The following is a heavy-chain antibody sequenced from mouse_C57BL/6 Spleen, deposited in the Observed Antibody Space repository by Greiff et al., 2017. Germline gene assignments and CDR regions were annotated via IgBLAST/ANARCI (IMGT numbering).Heavy chain of an antibody. D-gene: IGHD2-2*01. CDR3: ARRHYAYDEGYYFDY. V-gene: IGHV5-6*02. J-gene: IGHJ2*01. CDR1: GFTFSSYG. Sequence: EVKLVESGGDLVKPGASLKLSCAASGFTFSSYGMSWVRQTPDKRLEWVGTISRGGSDTYYPESVKGRFTISRDNASNTPYLQLSSLKSEDTAMYCCARRHYAYDEGYYFDYWGQGTTLTVSS. CDR2: ISRGGSDT.